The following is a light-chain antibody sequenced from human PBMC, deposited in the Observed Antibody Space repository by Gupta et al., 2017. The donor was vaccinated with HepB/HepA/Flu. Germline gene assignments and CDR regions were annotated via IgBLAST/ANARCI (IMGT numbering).Light chain of an antibody. Sequence: IQMTQSPSSLSASIGDRVAITCRASQGIRNDVSWYQQKPGKAPKLLIFAASSLQSGVPSRVSGSGSGTDFTLTISSLQPEDFATYYCQQDDTYPPTFGQGTKVEVK. CDR2: AAS. CDR1: QGIRND. CDR3: QQDDTYPPT. V-gene: IGKV1-6*01. J-gene: IGKJ1*01.